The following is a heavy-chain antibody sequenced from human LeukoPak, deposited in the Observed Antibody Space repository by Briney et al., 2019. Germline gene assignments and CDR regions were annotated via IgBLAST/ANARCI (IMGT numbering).Heavy chain of an antibody. CDR1: GGSISGYS. Sequence: SETLCLTCTVSGGSISGYSWTWIRQPPGQGLEWIGYLHNSRTTSYNPSLTGRVTISVDTAMDQISLKLNSVTAADTAVYYCARGHLGLSPWGQGTLVTVSS. D-gene: IGHD3-10*01. CDR3: ARGHLGLSP. V-gene: IGHV4-59*01. CDR2: LHNSRTT. J-gene: IGHJ5*02.